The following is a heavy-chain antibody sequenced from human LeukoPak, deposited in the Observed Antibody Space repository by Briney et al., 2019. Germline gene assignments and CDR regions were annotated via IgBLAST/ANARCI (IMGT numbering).Heavy chain of an antibody. J-gene: IGHJ4*02. CDR3: VRDRFDYALDY. Sequence: QPGGSLRLSCAASGFTFSSYSMNWVRQAPGEGLEWVSYISSSNSTIYYADSVKGRFTISRDNAKNSLYLQMDSLRADDTAVYYCVRDRFDYALDYWGQGALVTVSS. D-gene: IGHD4-17*01. CDR1: GFTFSSYS. V-gene: IGHV3-48*04. CDR2: ISSSNSTI.